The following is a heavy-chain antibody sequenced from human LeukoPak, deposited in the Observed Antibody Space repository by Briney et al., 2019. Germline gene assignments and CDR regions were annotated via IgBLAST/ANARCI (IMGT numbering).Heavy chain of an antibody. CDR2: ISSSGNTI. CDR1: GFTFSSYS. CDR3: ARLRGYSYGYGDY. J-gene: IGHJ4*02. Sequence: GGSLRLSRAASGFTFSSYSMNWVRQAPGKGLEWVSYISSSGNTIDYADSVKGRFTISRDNAKNSLYLQMVSLRAEDTAVYYCARLRGYSYGYGDYWGQGTLVTVSS. D-gene: IGHD5-18*01. V-gene: IGHV3-48*04.